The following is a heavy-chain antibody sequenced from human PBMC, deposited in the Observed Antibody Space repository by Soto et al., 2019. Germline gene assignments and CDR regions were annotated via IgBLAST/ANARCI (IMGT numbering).Heavy chain of an antibody. J-gene: IGHJ4*02. Sequence: GGSLILSCAASGFTFSSYAMSGVRQAPGKGLEWVSAISGSGGSTYYADSVKGRFTISRDNSKNTLYLQMNSLRAEDTAVYYCAKENGYSSSWFEFDYWGQGTLVTVSS. CDR2: ISGSGGST. CDR3: AKENGYSSSWFEFDY. V-gene: IGHV3-23*01. D-gene: IGHD6-13*01. CDR1: GFTFSSYA.